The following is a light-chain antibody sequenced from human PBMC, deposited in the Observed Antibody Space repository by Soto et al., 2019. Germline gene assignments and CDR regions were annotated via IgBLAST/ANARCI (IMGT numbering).Light chain of an antibody. J-gene: IGKJ2*01. Sequence: EIVLTQSPGTLSLSPGERATLSCRASQSVSNNYLAWYQQKPGQAPRLLIYGASNRASGVPERFSGGGSGTDFTLTITRLEPEDFAVYYCQQYGSSLYTFGPGTTVDIK. V-gene: IGKV3-20*01. CDR2: GAS. CDR1: QSVSNNY. CDR3: QQYGSSLYT.